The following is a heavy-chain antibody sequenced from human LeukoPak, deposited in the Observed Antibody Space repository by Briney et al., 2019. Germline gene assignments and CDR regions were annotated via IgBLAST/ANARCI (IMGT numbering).Heavy chain of an antibody. V-gene: IGHV3-11*01. D-gene: IGHD6-19*01. CDR1: GFTFSDYY. J-gene: IGHJ4*02. CDR2: ISSSGSTI. CDR3: TFDSTGWTGGYFDY. Sequence: PGGSLRLSCAASGFTFSDYYMSWIRQAPGKGLEWVSYISSSGSTIYYADSVKGRFTISRDNAKNSLYLQMNSLKTDDTALYYCTFDSTGWTGGYFDYWGQGTLVTVSS.